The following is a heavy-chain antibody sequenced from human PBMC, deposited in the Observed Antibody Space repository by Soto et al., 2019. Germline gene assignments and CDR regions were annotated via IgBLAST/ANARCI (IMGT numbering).Heavy chain of an antibody. Sequence: SVTLSLTCSVAGASLTQFYLNWIRQSPGKGLEWIVSVSSTGSTVYNPSLTSRVTVSLDTSKNQFSLKLSSVTAADTAVYYCARGRPIRFDPWGQGTLVTVSS. CDR1: GASLTQFY. V-gene: IGHV4-4*08. CDR2: VSSTGST. CDR3: ARGRPIRFDP. J-gene: IGHJ5*02.